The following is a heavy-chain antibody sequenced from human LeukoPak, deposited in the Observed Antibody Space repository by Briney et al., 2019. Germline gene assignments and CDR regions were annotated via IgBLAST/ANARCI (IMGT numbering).Heavy chain of an antibody. CDR2: IHYSGST. J-gene: IGHJ4*02. D-gene: IGHD6-19*01. CDR3: ASPGYSSGW. Sequence: PSETLSLTCTVSGGSISSNSYYWGWIRQPPGKGLEWIGNIHYSGSTYYNPSLKSRVTISVDTSKNQFSLKLRSVTAADTAVYYCASPGYSSGWWGQGTLVTVSS. V-gene: IGHV4-39*07. CDR1: GGSISSNSYY.